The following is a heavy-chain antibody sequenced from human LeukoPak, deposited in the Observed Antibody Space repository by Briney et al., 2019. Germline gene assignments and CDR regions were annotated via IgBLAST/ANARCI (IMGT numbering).Heavy chain of an antibody. CDR1: GFTFSSYS. Sequence: GGSLRLSCAASGFTFSSYSMNWVRQAPGKGLEWVSSISNSSSYIYYADSVKGRFTISRDNAKNSLYLQMNSLRAEDTAVYYCARDDGDGYNFDYWGQGTLVTVSS. CDR3: ARDDGDGYNFDY. V-gene: IGHV3-21*01. CDR2: ISNSSSYI. D-gene: IGHD5-24*01. J-gene: IGHJ4*02.